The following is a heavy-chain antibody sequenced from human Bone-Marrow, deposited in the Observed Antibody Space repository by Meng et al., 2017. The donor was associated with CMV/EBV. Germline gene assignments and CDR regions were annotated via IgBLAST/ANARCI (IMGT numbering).Heavy chain of an antibody. CDR3: ARAIYDFWSGSRDSYHYAMAV. D-gene: IGHD3-3*01. Sequence: GGSLRLSCAASGFTFSTYALHWVRQAPGKGLEWVAVISYDGSNKYYADSVKGRFTISRDNSKNTLYLQMNILRPEDTGVHYCARAIYDFWSGSRDSYHYAMAVWGQGTTVTVSS. CDR1: GFTFSTYA. V-gene: IGHV3-30*04. CDR2: ISYDGSNK. J-gene: IGHJ6*02.